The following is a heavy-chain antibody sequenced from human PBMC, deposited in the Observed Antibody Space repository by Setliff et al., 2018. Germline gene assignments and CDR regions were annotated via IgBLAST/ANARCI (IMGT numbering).Heavy chain of an antibody. J-gene: IGHJ4*01. CDR2: INPHGTEK. D-gene: IGHD3-3*01. CDR3: AKSPHDFWSGRVFFDY. V-gene: IGHV3-7*03. CDR1: GLSYSNDW. Sequence: PGGSLRLSCTASGLSYSNDWVSWVRQAPGKGLEWLASINPHGTEKYYADSVKGRFTISRDNHKNTLHLQMNSLRVEDTAIYYCAKSPHDFWSGRVFFDYWGQGMLVTVSS.